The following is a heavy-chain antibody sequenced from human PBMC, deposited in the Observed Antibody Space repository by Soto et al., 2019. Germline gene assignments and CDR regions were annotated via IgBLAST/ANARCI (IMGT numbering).Heavy chain of an antibody. CDR1: GGYISSYY. Sequence: SETLSPTCTVSGGYISSYYCSWIRQPPGKGLEWIGYIYYSGSTNYNPSLKSRVTISVDTSKNQFSLKLSSVTAADTAVYYCARGRIQLWYPFDYWGQGTLVTVSS. CDR3: ARGRIQLWYPFDY. J-gene: IGHJ4*02. D-gene: IGHD5-18*01. V-gene: IGHV4-59*01. CDR2: IYYSGST.